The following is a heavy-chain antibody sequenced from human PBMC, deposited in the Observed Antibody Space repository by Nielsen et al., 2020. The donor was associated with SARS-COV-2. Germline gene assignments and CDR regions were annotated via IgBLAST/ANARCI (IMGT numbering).Heavy chain of an antibody. V-gene: IGHV1-2*06. J-gene: IGHJ4*02. Sequence: ASVKVSCKASGYGFTAYSMHWVRQAPGQGPEWMGRIDPHSGGTTYAQKFQGRVTMTRDTSINTAYMELTRLRSDDTAVYYCARGDYSNPNYWGQGSLVTASS. CDR2: IDPHSGGT. D-gene: IGHD4-11*01. CDR3: ARGDYSNPNY. CDR1: GYGFTAYS.